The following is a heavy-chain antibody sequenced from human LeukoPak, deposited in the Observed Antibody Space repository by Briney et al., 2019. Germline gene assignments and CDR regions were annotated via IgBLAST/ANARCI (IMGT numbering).Heavy chain of an antibody. CDR3: ITHTRLITY. J-gene: IGHJ4*02. CDR1: GNTFADHY. V-gene: IGHV1-69-2*01. CDR2: VDPEDGVA. D-gene: IGHD3-16*01. Sequence: ASVKVSCKVSGNTFADHYIHWVQQAPGKGLEWMGLVDPEDGVAKYAEKFQGRATITADTSRDIGYMELSSLKLEDTAVYYCITHTRLITYWGQGTLVTVSS.